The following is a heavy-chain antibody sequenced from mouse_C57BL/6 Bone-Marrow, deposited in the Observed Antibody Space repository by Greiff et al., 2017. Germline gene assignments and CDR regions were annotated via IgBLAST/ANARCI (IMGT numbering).Heavy chain of an antibody. D-gene: IGHD3-2*02. J-gene: IGHJ2*01. CDR3: TTDSSGYAFDY. CDR1: GFNIKDDY. CDR2: IDPENGDT. V-gene: IGHV14-4*01. Sequence: EVQLQQSGAELVRPGASVKLSCTASGFNIKDDYMHWVKQRPEQGLEWIGWIDPENGDTEYASKFQGKATITADTSSNTAYLQLSSLTSEDTAVYYCTTDSSGYAFDYWGQGTTLTVSS.